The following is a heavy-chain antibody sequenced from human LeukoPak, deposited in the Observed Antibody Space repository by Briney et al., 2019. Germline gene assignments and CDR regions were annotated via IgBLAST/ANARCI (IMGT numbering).Heavy chain of an antibody. CDR2: IYHSGST. J-gene: IGHJ5*02. D-gene: IGHD2-2*01. CDR1: GGYISTSNW. Sequence: PSETLSLTCAVSGGYISTSNWWNWVRQPPGKGLEWIGEIYHSGSTNYNPSLKSRVTILIDKSKNQVSLKLTSVTAADTAVYYCARAVRHCTSTFCYDWFDPWGQGTLVTVSS. V-gene: IGHV4-4*02. CDR3: ARAVRHCTSTFCYDWFDP.